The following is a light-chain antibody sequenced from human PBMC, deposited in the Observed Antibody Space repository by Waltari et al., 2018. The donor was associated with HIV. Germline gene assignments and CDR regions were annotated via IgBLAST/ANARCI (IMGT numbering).Light chain of an antibody. CDR1: SSNIGSNT. Sequence: QSVLTQPPSASGTPGQRVTISCSGGSSNIGSNTVNWFQQPPGTAPKLLIYNNAQRPAGVPDRFSGSKSGTSASLAISGLQSEDEADYYCAAWDDSLNGYVFGTGTKVTVL. CDR3: AAWDDSLNGYV. CDR2: NNA. V-gene: IGLV1-44*01. J-gene: IGLJ1*01.